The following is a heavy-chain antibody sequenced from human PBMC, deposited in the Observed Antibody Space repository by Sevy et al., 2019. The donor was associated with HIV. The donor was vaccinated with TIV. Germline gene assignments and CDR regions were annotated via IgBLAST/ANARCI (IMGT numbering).Heavy chain of an antibody. CDR3: ARDDYSNYYFDY. V-gene: IGHV3-48*02. CDR1: GFTLSSYS. CDR2: ISSSSVTT. J-gene: IGHJ4*02. D-gene: IGHD4-4*01. Sequence: GRSLRLSCAVSGFTLSSYSMNWVRQAPGKGLEWISHISSSSVTTYYADSVKGRFTISRDNAKNSLFLQMNTLRDEDTAVSYCARDDYSNYYFDYWGQGTLVTVSS.